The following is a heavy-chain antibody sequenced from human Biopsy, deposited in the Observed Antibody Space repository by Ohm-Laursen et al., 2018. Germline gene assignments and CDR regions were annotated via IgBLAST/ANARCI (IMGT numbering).Heavy chain of an antibody. CDR1: GYSISSDYR. Sequence: SDTLSLTCAVSGYSISSDYRWGWIRQSPGKGLEWIGNIYYSGNTDYSPSLKSRVTISVDTSNNQFSLKLTSVTAADTALYYCARHPTGFWFDPWGHGTLVTVSS. CDR2: IYYSGNT. V-gene: IGHV4-38-2*01. J-gene: IGHJ5*02. CDR3: ARHPTGFWFDP.